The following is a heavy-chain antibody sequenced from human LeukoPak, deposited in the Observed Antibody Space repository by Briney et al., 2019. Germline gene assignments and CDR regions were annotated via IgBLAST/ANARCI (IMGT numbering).Heavy chain of an antibody. V-gene: IGHV3-48*03. CDR1: GFTFSSYE. Sequence: PPGGSLRLSCAASGFTFSSYEMNWVRQAPGKGLEWVSYSSSSGSTIYYADSVKGRFTISRDNAKNSLYLQMNSLRAEDTAVYYCAELGITMIGGVWGKGTTVTISS. J-gene: IGHJ6*04. D-gene: IGHD3-10*02. CDR3: AELGITMIGGV. CDR2: SSSSGSTI.